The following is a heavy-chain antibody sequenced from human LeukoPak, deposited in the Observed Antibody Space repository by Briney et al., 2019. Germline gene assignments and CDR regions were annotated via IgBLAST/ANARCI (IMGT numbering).Heavy chain of an antibody. J-gene: IGHJ5*02. CDR1: GGSISSYY. Sequence: SETLSLTCTVSGGSISSYYWSWIRQPPGKGLERIGYIYYSGSTNYNPSLKSRVTISVDTSKNQFSLKLSSVTAADTAVYYCARLSPPPTPRYWFDRWGQGTLVTVSS. V-gene: IGHV4-59*08. CDR3: ARLSPPPTPRYWFDR. CDR2: IYYSGST.